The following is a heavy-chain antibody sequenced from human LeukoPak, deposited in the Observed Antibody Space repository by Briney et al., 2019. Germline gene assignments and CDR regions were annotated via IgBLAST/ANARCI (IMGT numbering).Heavy chain of an antibody. CDR1: DGSVSSSNYY. D-gene: IGHD6-13*01. Sequence: SETLSLTCIVSDGSVSSSNYYWGWIRQPPGKGLEWLGNMYYSGSTYHNPSLKSRVTISVDTSKNQFSLKLSSVTAADTAIYYCARHDRYSSSWYVDYWGQGTLVTVSS. CDR2: MYYSGST. V-gene: IGHV4-39*01. J-gene: IGHJ4*02. CDR3: ARHDRYSSSWYVDY.